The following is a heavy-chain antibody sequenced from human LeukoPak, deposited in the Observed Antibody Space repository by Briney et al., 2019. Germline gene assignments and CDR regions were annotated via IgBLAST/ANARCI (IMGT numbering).Heavy chain of an antibody. CDR2: ISGSGGST. D-gene: IGHD6-13*01. CDR3: AKGEAAAGTFDY. CDR1: GFTFSSYA. Sequence: GGSLRLSCAASGFTFSSYAMSWVRQAPRKGLEWVSAISGSGGSTYYADSVKGRFTISRDNSKNTLYLQMNSLRAEDTAVYYCAKGEAAAGTFDYWGQGTLVTVSS. J-gene: IGHJ4*02. V-gene: IGHV3-23*01.